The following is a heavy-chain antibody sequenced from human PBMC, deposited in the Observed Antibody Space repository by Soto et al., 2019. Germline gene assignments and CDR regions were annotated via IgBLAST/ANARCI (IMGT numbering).Heavy chain of an antibody. CDR3: ARESAGYYYDSSGYYPHYFDY. J-gene: IGHJ4*02. D-gene: IGHD3-22*01. CDR2: INPNSGGT. V-gene: IGHV1-2*02. Sequence: GASVKVSCKASGYTFTGYYMHWVRQAPGQGLEWMGWINPNSGGTNYAQKFQGRVTMTRDTSISTAYMELSRLRSDDTAVYYCARESAGYYYDSSGYYPHYFDYWGRGTLVTVSS. CDR1: GYTFTGYY.